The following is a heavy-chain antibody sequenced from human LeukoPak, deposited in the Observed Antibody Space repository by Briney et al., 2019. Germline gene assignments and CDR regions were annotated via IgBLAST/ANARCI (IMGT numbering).Heavy chain of an antibody. CDR2: MYLSGTT. CDR1: GDSINSLDL. D-gene: IGHD3-22*01. CDR3: AGLVGRYSSGLYYYYFDY. J-gene: IGHJ4*02. V-gene: IGHV4-4*02. Sequence: TSETLSLTCTVSGDSINSLDLGSWVRPPPGKGLEWTGEMYLSGTTHSNPSVKSRVTISIDKSKNQFFLNLSFVTAADTAVYYCAGLVGRYSSGLYYYYFDYWGQGTLVTVSS.